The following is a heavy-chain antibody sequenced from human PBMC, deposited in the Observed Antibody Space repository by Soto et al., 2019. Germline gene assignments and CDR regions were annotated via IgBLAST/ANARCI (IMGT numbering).Heavy chain of an antibody. J-gene: IGHJ4*02. CDR2: MSSDGSHK. CDR3: SNGGGEGPPFDY. D-gene: IGHD2-21*01. V-gene: IGHV3-30*18. Sequence: QVQLVESGGGVVQPGRSLRLSCAASGFTFNTYGMHWVRQAPGKGLEWVAFMSSDGSHKFHTDSVKGRFTISRDNSKNMLYLQMNSLRVEDTAVYYCSNGGGEGPPFDYWGQGTLVTVAS. CDR1: GFTFNTYG.